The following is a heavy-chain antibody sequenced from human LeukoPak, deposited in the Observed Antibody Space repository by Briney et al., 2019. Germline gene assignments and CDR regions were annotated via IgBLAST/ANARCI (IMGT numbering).Heavy chain of an antibody. CDR1: GFTFSSHA. CDR3: ATGVEDCTGGSCYSWIYY. CDR2: ISSSGGST. D-gene: IGHD2-15*01. Sequence: GGSLRLSCTASGFTFSSHAMSWVRQAPGKGLEWVSGISSSGGSTYYADSVKGRLTISRDNSQNTLYLQMNSLTDDDTAVYYCATGVEDCTGGSCYSWIYYWGQGTLVSVSS. J-gene: IGHJ4*02. V-gene: IGHV3-23*01.